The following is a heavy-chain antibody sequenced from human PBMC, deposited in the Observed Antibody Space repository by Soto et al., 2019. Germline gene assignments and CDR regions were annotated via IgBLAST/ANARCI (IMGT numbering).Heavy chain of an antibody. V-gene: IGHV3-23*01. CDR1: GLTFSSYA. CDR2: ISGSGGST. CDR3: AKRSSGNWFDP. D-gene: IGHD3-10*01. J-gene: IGHJ5*02. Sequence: XXSLRLSFAASGLTFSSYAMSWVLQAPGKGLEWVSVISGSGGSTYYADSVKGRFTISRDNSKNTLYLQMKSLRAEDTAVYYCAKRSSGNWFDPWGQGTLVTVSS.